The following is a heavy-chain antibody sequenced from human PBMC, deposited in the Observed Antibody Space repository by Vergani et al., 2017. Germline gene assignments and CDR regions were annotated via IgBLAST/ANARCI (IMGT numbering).Heavy chain of an antibody. CDR1: GYSFTSYW. CDR2: IYPGDSDT. CDR3: ARHGXGVVVPAASPYYYYGMDV. D-gene: IGHD2-2*01. Sequence: EVQLVQSGAEVKKPGESLKISCKGSGYSFTSYWIGWVRQMPGKGLEWMGIIYPGDSDTRYSPSFQGQVTISADKSISTAYLQWSSLKASDTAMYYCARHGXGVVVPAASPYYYYGMDVWGQGTTVTVSS. V-gene: IGHV5-51*01. J-gene: IGHJ6*02.